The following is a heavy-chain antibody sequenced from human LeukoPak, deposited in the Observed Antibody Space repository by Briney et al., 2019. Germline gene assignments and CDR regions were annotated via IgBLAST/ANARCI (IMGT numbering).Heavy chain of an antibody. CDR1: GFTFSRYW. J-gene: IGHJ4*02. CDR2: IKQDGSDK. D-gene: IGHD3-22*01. Sequence: GGSLRLSCAASGFTFSRYWMNWVRQAPGKGLEWVANIKQDGSDKCYVDSVKGRFTISRDNAKNSLYLQMNSLRAEDSAVYYCAREASDYYDGSGGFDCWGQGTLVTVSS. CDR3: AREASDYYDGSGGFDC. V-gene: IGHV3-7*01.